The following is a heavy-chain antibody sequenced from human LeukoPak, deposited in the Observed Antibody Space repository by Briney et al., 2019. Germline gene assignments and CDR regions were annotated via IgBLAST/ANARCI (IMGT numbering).Heavy chain of an antibody. D-gene: IGHD2-8*02. J-gene: IGHJ4*02. V-gene: IGHV4-39*01. CDR1: GGSISSSSYY. CDR3: ARPGPPTDY. Sequence: PSETMSLTCTVSGGSISSSSYYWGWIRQPPGKGLEWIGSIYYSGSTYYNPSLKSRVTISVDTSKSQFSLKLSSVTAADTAVYYCARPGPPTDYWGQGTLVTVSS. CDR2: IYYSGST.